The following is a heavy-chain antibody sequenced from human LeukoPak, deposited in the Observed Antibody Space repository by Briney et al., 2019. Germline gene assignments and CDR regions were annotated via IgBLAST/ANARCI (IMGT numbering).Heavy chain of an antibody. CDR1: GFTFSSYW. CDR2: INSDGSST. D-gene: IGHD5-18*01. J-gene: IGHJ4*02. V-gene: IGHV3-74*01. Sequence: GGSLRLSCAASGFTFSSYWMHWVRQAPGKGLVWVSRINSDGSSTSYADSVKGRFTTSRDNAKNTLYLQMNSLRAEDTAVYYCVRDRDTAMVDYWGQGTLVTVSS. CDR3: VRDRDTAMVDY.